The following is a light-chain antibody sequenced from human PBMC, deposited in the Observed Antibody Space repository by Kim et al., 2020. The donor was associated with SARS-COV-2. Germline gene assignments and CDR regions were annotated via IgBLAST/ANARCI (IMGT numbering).Light chain of an antibody. CDR2: SNN. J-gene: IGLJ2*01. V-gene: IGLV1-44*01. CDR3: AAWDDSLNGRGV. Sequence: ELTQPPSASGTPGQRVTISCSGSSSNIGSNTVNWYQQLPGTAPKLLIYSNNQRPSGVPDRFSGSKSGTSASLAISGLQSEDEADYYCAAWDDSLNGRGVFGGGTQLTVL. CDR1: SSNIGSNT.